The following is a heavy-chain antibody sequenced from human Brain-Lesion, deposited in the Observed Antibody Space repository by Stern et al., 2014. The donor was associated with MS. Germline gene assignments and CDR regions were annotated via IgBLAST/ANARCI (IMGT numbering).Heavy chain of an antibody. CDR1: GDTFSSYA. CDR3: ARGGGLVGYFDY. V-gene: IGHV1-69*06. J-gene: IGHJ4*02. D-gene: IGHD1-26*01. CDR2: ITPVFGTT. Sequence: VPLVQSGAEVKKPGSSVQVSCKASGDTFSSYAINWVRQVPGPGLEWMGGITPVFGTTNYAQKFQGRVTITADKSTNTAYMELMTLRSEDTAVYYCARGGGLVGYFDYWGQGTLVSVSS.